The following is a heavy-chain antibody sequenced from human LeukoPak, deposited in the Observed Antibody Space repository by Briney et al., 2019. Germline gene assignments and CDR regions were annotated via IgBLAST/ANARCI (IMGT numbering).Heavy chain of an antibody. J-gene: IGHJ4*02. D-gene: IGHD4-11*01. CDR1: GYSINSGYY. CDR2: ISSSGSTI. V-gene: IGHV3-11*01. CDR3: ARSPRVFSNGALDY. Sequence: LSLTCTVPGYSINSGYYWGWIRQPPGKGLEWVSYISSSGSTIYYADSVKGRFTISRDNAKNSLYLQMNSLRAEDTAVYYCARSPRVFSNGALDYWGQGTLVTVSS.